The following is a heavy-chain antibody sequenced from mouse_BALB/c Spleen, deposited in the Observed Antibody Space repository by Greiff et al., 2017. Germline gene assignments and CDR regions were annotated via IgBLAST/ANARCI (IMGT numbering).Heavy chain of an antibody. CDR2: ISDGGSYT. CDR1: GFTFSDYY. D-gene: IGHD1-1*01. V-gene: IGHV5-4*02. J-gene: IGHJ4*01. Sequence: EVQRVESGGGLVKPGGSLKLSCAASGFTFSDYYMYWVRQTPEKRLEWVATISDGGSYTYYPDSVKGRFTISRDNAKNNLYLQMSSLKSEDTAMYYCARGSSSSMDYWGQGTSVTVSS. CDR3: ARGSSSSMDY.